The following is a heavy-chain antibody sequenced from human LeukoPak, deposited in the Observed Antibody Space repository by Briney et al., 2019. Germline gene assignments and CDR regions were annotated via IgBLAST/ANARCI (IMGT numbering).Heavy chain of an antibody. V-gene: IGHV2-5*02. CDR2: IFWDGDK. D-gene: IGHD2-15*01. CDR1: GFSVNTDGVG. CDR3: THSLRRGRCSGGSCYYFDY. J-gene: IGHJ4*02. Sequence: SGPTLVRPTQTLTLTCSCSGFSVNTDGVGVGWIRQPPGKALEWLALIFWDGDKRYNPSLKSRLTITKDTSENQVVLTMTNMDPVDTATYFCTHSLRRGRCSGGSCYYFDYWGQGALVTVSS.